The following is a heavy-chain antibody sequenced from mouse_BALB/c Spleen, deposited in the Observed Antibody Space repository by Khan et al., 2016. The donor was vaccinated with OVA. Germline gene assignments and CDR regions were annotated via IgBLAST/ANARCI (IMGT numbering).Heavy chain of an antibody. CDR1: GYYFTGSF. CDR3: TRNYRSEVGY. Sequence: VQLKESGPELVRPGASVKISCKASGYYFTGSFMHWVMQSHGKSLEWIGRINPHIGETFYNQRFKDKATLTVDESSSTAHLELRSLASEDSAVYSCTRNYRSEVGYWGQGTTLTVSS. V-gene: IGHV1-20*02. D-gene: IGHD1-1*01. CDR2: INPHIGET. J-gene: IGHJ2*01.